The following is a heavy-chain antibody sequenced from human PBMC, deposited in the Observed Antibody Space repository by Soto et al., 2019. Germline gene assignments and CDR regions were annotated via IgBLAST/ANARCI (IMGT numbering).Heavy chain of an antibody. D-gene: IGHD2-15*01. CDR1: GFTFSSHA. V-gene: IGHV3-30-3*01. Sequence: QVHLAESGGGVVQPGRSLRLSCVASGFTFSSHAVHWVRQAPGKGLEWVAVISFDGSNKHYADSVKGRFTISRDISKNTLYLQMNSLSAEDTAVCSCASWGGSGGSCYWCPFDFWGQGTLVTVSS. J-gene: IGHJ4*02. CDR2: ISFDGSNK. CDR3: ASWGGSGGSCYWCPFDF.